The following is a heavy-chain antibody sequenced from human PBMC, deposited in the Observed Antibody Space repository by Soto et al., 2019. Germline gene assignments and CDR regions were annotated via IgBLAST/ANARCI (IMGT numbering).Heavy chain of an antibody. V-gene: IGHV3-66*01. D-gene: IGHD3-22*01. CDR1: GFTVSSNY. Sequence: GGSLRLSCAASGFTVSSNYMSWVRQAPGKGLEWVSVIYAGGSTHYADSVEGRFTISRDNSKNTLYLQMNSLRAEDTAVYYCVRENVTMIVGFYYFDYWGQGTPVTVSS. CDR2: IYAGGST. J-gene: IGHJ4*02. CDR3: VRENVTMIVGFYYFDY.